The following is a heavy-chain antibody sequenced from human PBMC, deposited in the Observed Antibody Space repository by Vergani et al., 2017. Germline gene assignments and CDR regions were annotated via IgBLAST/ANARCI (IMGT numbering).Heavy chain of an antibody. CDR2: ISDGGETK. D-gene: IGHD1/OR15-1a*01. CDR3: GRKQSPASLMDKPIDI. Sequence: QVQLVASGRGLVRPGGSLRLSCAASGYIFSDYYMTWIRQTPGKGLEWLAHISDGGETKMYAESLKGRFTVSRDNTKNLLILQMKTLKVDDTATYYCGRKQSPASLMDKPIDIWGQGTLGTVSS. J-gene: IGHJ5*02. CDR1: GYIFSDYY. V-gene: IGHV3-11*01.